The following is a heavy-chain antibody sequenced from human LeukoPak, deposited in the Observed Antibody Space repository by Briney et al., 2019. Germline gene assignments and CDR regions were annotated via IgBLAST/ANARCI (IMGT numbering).Heavy chain of an antibody. Sequence: PGGSLRLSCAASGFTFSDYWMSWVRQAPGKGLGWVANVKHDGGEQYYVDSLKGRFTISKDNAKNSLYLQMNSLRAEDTAVYYCARATVGGFDPWGQGTLVTVSS. CDR3: ARATVGGFDP. J-gene: IGHJ5*02. D-gene: IGHD4-23*01. CDR1: GFTFSDYW. CDR2: VKHDGGEQ. V-gene: IGHV3-7*04.